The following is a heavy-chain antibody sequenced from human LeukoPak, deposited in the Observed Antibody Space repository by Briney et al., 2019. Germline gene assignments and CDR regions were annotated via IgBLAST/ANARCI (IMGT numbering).Heavy chain of an antibody. V-gene: IGHV4-61*02. Sequence: NPSETLSLTCTVSGGSTSSGSYYWSWIRQPAGKGLEWIGRIYTSGSTNYNPSLKSRVTISVDTSKNQFSLKLSSVTAADTAVYYCARLRSPGDFDYWGQGTLVTVSS. CDR3: ARLRSPGDFDY. CDR1: GGSTSSGSYY. D-gene: IGHD1-26*01. J-gene: IGHJ4*02. CDR2: IYTSGST.